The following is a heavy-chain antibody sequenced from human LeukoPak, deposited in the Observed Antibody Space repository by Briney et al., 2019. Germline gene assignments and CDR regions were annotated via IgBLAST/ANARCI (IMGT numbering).Heavy chain of an antibody. Sequence: ASVKVSCKASGYTFTSYYMHWVRQAPGQGLEWMGIINPSGGSTSYAQKFQGRVTMTRDTSTSTVHMELSSLRSEDTAVYYCASLGSSRRPQLGFDPWGQGTLVTVSS. J-gene: IGHJ5*02. CDR2: INPSGGST. CDR1: GYTFTSYY. V-gene: IGHV1-46*03. CDR3: ASLGSSRRPQLGFDP. D-gene: IGHD6-13*01.